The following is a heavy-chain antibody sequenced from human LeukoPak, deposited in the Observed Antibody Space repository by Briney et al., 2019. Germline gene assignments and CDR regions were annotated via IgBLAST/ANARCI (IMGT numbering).Heavy chain of an antibody. V-gene: IGHV3-30-3*01. Sequence: GGSLRFSCAASGFTFSSYAMHWVRQAPGKGLEWVAVISYDGSNKYYADSVKGRFTISRDNSKNTLYLQMNSLRAEDTAVYYCARGMDVLRFLEWLGDIDYWGQGTLVTVCS. J-gene: IGHJ4*02. D-gene: IGHD3-3*01. CDR3: ARGMDVLRFLEWLGDIDY. CDR2: ISYDGSNK. CDR1: GFTFSSYA.